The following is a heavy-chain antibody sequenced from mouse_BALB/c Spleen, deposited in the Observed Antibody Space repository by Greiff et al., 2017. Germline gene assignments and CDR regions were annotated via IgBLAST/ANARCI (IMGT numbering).Heavy chain of an antibody. CDR1: GYTFTSYW. Sequence: LQQPGSELVRPGASVKLSCKASGYTFTSYWMHWVKLRPGQGLEWIGDIYPGSGSTNYNEKFKSKATLTVDTSSSTAYMQLSSLASEDSALYYCASLNWDEAMDYWGQGTSVTVSS. D-gene: IGHD4-1*01. CDR3: ASLNWDEAMDY. CDR2: IYPGSGST. V-gene: IGHV1S22*01. J-gene: IGHJ4*01.